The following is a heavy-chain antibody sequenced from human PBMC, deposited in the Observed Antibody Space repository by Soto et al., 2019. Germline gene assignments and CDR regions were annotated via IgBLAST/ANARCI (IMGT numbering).Heavy chain of an antibody. D-gene: IGHD3-16*01. J-gene: IGHJ4*02. CDR1: GFTFSSYA. CDR3: GREGGAC. CDR2: MSYDGSNK. V-gene: IGHV3-30-3*01. Sequence: QVQLVESGGGVVQPGRSLRLSCAASGFTFSSYAMHWVRRAPGKGLEWMAVMSYDGSNKYYADSVKGRFTISRDNSKNTLDLQMNGLRPEGTGLDYCGREGGACWGQGTLVIVSS.